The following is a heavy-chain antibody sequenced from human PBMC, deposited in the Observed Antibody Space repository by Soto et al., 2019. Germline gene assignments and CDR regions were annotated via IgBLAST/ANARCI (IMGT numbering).Heavy chain of an antibody. D-gene: IGHD3-9*01. Sequence: PGGSLRLSCEASGFTFSGSAMHWVRQASGKGLEWVGRIRSKANSYATAYAASVKGRFSISRDESKNTAYLQMNSLKTEDMAVYYCTSHCPDDMRRKWGQGTQVSVSS. CDR1: GFTFSGSA. CDR2: IRSKANSYAT. J-gene: IGHJ4*02. CDR3: TSHCPDDMRRK. V-gene: IGHV3-73*01.